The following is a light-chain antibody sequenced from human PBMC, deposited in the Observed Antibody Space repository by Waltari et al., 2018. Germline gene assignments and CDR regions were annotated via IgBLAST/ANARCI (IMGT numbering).Light chain of an antibody. CDR3: CSYAGSRWV. V-gene: IGLV2-11*01. Sequence: QSALTQPRSVSGSPGQLVTISCTGTSRDVGGYKYVSWYQQPPGKAPKLMIFDVRKRPSGVPDRFSGSKSGSTASLTISGLQAGDEADYYCCSYAGSRWVFGGGTKLTVL. CDR1: SRDVGGYKY. CDR2: DVR. J-gene: IGLJ3*02.